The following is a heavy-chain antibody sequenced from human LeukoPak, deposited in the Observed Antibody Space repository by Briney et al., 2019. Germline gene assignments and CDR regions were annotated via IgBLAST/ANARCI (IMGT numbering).Heavy chain of an antibody. CDR1: GFTFSSYG. CDR3: AKGGSGWYFDY. D-gene: IGHD6-19*01. Sequence: GGSLRLSCAASGFTFSSYGMHWVRQAPGKGLEWVAVISYDGSNKYYADSVKGRFTISRDNSKNTLYLQMNSLRAEDTAVYYCAKGGSGWYFDYWGQGTLVTASS. J-gene: IGHJ4*02. V-gene: IGHV3-30*18. CDR2: ISYDGSNK.